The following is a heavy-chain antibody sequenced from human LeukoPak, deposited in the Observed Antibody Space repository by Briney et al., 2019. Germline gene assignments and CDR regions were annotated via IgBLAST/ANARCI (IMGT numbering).Heavy chain of an antibody. CDR1: GDSFSSFY. Sequence: SETLSLTCAVSGDSFSSFYWTWLRQPPGKGLEWIGYIYPSGIANYNPSLRSRVTISVDTSKNQFSLKLSSVTAADTAVYYCARDRYYSGTYYYSGRFDPWGQGTLVTVSS. CDR3: ARDRYYSGTYYYSGRFDP. D-gene: IGHD2-15*01. CDR2: IYPSGIA. V-gene: IGHV4-59*01. J-gene: IGHJ5*02.